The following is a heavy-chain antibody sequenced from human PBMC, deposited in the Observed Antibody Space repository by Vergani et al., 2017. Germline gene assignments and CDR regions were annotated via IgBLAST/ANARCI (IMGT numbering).Heavy chain of an antibody. CDR1: GFTFNRYG. V-gene: IGHV3-33*01. D-gene: IGHD2-15*01. CDR2: VLFDGSNE. CDR3: ARDLAYCHEGSCAL. Sequence: QVQLVQSGGGVVQPGGSLRLSCAASGFTFNRYGMQWVRQAPGKGLEWVADVLFDGSNEYYADSVKGRFIVSRDNSNDALYLQMNSLRTDDTAVYYCARDLAYCHEGSCALWGQGSVVTVSS. J-gene: IGHJ4*02.